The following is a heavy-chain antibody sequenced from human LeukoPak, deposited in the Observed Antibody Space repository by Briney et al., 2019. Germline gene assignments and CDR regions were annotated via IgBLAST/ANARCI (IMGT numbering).Heavy chain of an antibody. CDR1: GGSISTYY. CDR2: IYYSGNT. J-gene: IGHJ6*02. Sequence: SETLSLTCTVSGGSISTYYWSWIRQPPGKGLEWIGYIYYSGNTNYNPSLKSRVTISVDTSKNQFSLKLSSVTAADTAVYYCASLYYYYGMDVWGQGTTVTVSS. CDR3: ASLYYYYGMDV. V-gene: IGHV4-59*12.